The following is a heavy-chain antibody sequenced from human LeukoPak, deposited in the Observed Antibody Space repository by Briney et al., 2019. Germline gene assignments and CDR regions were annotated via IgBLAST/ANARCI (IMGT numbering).Heavy chain of an antibody. CDR2: INPGDSDT. CDR1: GYSSTSYW. D-gene: IGHD2-8*01. J-gene: IGHJ5*02. V-gene: IGHV5-51*01. CDR3: ARLMNNWFDP. Sequence: GESLKIPCKGSGYSSTSYWFGGLGQLPGKGLEWMGVINPGDSDTRYSPSFQGQVTISADKSISTAYLQWSSLKASDTAIYYRARLMNNWFDPWGQGTLVTVSS.